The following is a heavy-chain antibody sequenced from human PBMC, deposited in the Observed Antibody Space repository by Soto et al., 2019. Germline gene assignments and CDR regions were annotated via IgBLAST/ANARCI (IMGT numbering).Heavy chain of an antibody. CDR3: ARGVEYYDYVWGSLRDYFDY. V-gene: IGHV3-21*01. J-gene: IGHJ4*02. CDR2: ISSSSSYI. D-gene: IGHD3-16*01. Sequence: PGGSLRLSCAASGFTFSSYSMNWVRQAPGKGLEWVSSISSSSSYIYYADSVKGRFTISRDNAKNSLYLQMNSLRAEDTAVYYCARGVEYYDYVWGSLRDYFDYWGQGTLVTVSS. CDR1: GFTFSSYS.